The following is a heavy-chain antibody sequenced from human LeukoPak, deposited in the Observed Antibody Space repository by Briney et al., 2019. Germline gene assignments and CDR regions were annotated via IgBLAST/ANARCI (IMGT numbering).Heavy chain of an antibody. CDR2: ISSSSSSI. V-gene: IGHV3-48*01. D-gene: IGHD3-22*01. CDR1: GFTFNNYN. CDR3: AKNHPHSSGYYWFDY. J-gene: IGHJ4*02. Sequence: GGSLRLSCAASGFTFNNYNMDWVRQAPGKGLEWVSYISSSSSSIYYADSVKGRFTISRDNSKNTLYLQMNSLRAEDTAVYYCAKNHPHSSGYYWFDYWGQGTLVTVSS.